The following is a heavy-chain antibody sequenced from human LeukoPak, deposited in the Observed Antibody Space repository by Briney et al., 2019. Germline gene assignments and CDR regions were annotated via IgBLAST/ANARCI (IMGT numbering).Heavy chain of an antibody. D-gene: IGHD6-13*01. Sequence: SVKVSCKASGGTFSSYAISWVRQAPGQGLEWMGGIIPIFGTANYAQKFQGRVTITADESTSTAYMELSSLRSDDTAVYYCARGSASNWPVDIWGQGTLVIVSS. CDR2: IIPIFGTA. V-gene: IGHV1-69*13. J-gene: IGHJ4*02. CDR3: ARGSASNWPVDI. CDR1: GGTFSSYA.